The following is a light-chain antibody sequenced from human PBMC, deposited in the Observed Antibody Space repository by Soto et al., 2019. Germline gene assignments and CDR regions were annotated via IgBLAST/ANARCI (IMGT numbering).Light chain of an antibody. CDR2: YAS. CDR3: QQRSNWPPGVT. CDR1: QSVSSY. Sequence: EIVLTQSPATLSLSPGERATLSCRASQSVSSYLAWYQQKPGQAPRLLIYYASNRTTGTPARFSGSGSGTDFTLTISSLEPEDFAVYYWQQRSNWPPGVTFGGGTKVEIK. V-gene: IGKV3-11*01. J-gene: IGKJ4*01.